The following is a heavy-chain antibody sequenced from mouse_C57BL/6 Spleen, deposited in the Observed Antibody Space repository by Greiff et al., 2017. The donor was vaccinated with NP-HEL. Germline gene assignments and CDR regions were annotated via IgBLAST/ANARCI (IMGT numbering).Heavy chain of an antibody. CDR1: GYTFTSYW. Sequence: VQLQQSGAELVRPGASVKLSCKASGYTFTSYWMHWVKQRPGQGLEWIGEIDPSDSDTNYNQKFKGKSTLTVDKSSSTAYMQLSSLTSEDSAVYYCASRAGTFDYWGQGTTLTVSS. D-gene: IGHD3-3*01. J-gene: IGHJ2*01. CDR2: IDPSDSDT. V-gene: IGHV1-69*01. CDR3: ASRAGTFDY.